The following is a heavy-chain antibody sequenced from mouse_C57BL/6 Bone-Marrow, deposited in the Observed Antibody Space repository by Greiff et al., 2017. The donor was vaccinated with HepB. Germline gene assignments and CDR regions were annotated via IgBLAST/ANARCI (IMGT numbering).Heavy chain of an antibody. CDR1: GYSITSGYY. CDR3: ARKPHWYFDV. CDR2: ISYDGSN. J-gene: IGHJ1*03. V-gene: IGHV3-6*01. Sequence: EVQLKESGPGLVKPSQSLSLTCSVTGYSITSGYYWNWIRQFPGNKLEWMGYISYDGSNNYNPSLKNRISITRDTSKNQFFLKLNSVTTEDTATYYCARKPHWYFDVWGTGTTVTVSS.